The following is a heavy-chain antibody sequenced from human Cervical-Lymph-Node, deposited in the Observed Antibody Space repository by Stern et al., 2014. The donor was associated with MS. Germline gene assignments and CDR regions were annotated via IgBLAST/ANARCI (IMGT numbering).Heavy chain of an antibody. D-gene: IGHD1-26*01. Sequence: QLVQSGPGLVKPSQTLSLTCTVSGGSISSSGYYWSWIRQPAAKGPEWIGRIHDSGSTYHNPSLKSRVTISMDTAKQQSSLKLTCVTAADTAVYYCATTRWDLFTWNWFDPWGQGTLVTVSS. J-gene: IGHJ5*02. CDR3: ATTRWDLFTWNWFDP. V-gene: IGHV4-61*02. CDR1: GGSISSSGYY. CDR2: IHDSGST.